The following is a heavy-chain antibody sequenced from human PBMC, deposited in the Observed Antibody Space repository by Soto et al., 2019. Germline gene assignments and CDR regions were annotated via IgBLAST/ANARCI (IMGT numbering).Heavy chain of an antibody. CDR1: GFTFSSYA. CDR2: ISGSGGST. J-gene: IGHJ5*02. V-gene: IGHV3-23*01. CDR3: ANMYYYDSSGYSWFDP. Sequence: GGSLRLSCAASGFTFSSYAMSWVRQAPGKGLEWVSAISGSGGSTYYADSVKGRFTISRDNSKNTLYLQMNSLRAEDTAVYYCANMYYYDSSGYSWFDPWGQGTLVTVSS. D-gene: IGHD3-22*01.